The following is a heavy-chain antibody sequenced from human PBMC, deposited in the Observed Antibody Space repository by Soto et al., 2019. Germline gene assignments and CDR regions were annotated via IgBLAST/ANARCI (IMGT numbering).Heavy chain of an antibody. D-gene: IGHD2-21*02. J-gene: IGHJ3*02. Sequence: GESLRLSCAASGFTFSGSAMHWVRQASGKGLEWVGRIRSKANSYATAYAASVKGRFTISRDDSKNTAYLQMNSLKTEDTAVYYCTRLGVTYCGGDCYDAFDIWGQGTMVTVSS. CDR3: TRLGVTYCGGDCYDAFDI. V-gene: IGHV3-73*01. CDR1: GFTFSGSA. CDR2: IRSKANSYAT.